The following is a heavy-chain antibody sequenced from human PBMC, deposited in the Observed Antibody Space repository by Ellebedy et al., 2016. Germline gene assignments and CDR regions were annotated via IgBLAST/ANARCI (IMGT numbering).Heavy chain of an antibody. Sequence: GESLKISCAASGFTFSSYAMSWVRQAPGKGLEWVSAISGSGGSTYYADSVKGRFTISRDNSKTTLYLQMNSLRTEDTAVYYCAKDLHSSSWYVGFDYWGQGTLVTVSS. CDR1: GFTFSSYA. CDR2: ISGSGGST. D-gene: IGHD6-13*01. V-gene: IGHV3-23*01. CDR3: AKDLHSSSWYVGFDY. J-gene: IGHJ4*02.